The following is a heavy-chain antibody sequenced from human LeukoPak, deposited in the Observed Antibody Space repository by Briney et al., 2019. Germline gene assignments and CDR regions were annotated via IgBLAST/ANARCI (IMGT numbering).Heavy chain of an antibody. D-gene: IGHD6-19*01. Sequence: ASVQVSCKASGFTFTGYYMHWVRQAPGQGLEYMGWINPNSGGTNSAQKFQGRVTMTSDTSISTVYMELSSLSSDDTAVYYCARDPTNTSGRNGYFDYWGQGTLVTVSS. V-gene: IGHV1-2*02. CDR3: ARDPTNTSGRNGYFDY. J-gene: IGHJ4*02. CDR2: INPNSGGT. CDR1: GFTFTGYY.